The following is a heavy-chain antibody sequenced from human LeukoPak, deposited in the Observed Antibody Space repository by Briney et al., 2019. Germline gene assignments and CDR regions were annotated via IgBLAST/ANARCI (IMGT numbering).Heavy chain of an antibody. D-gene: IGHD6-19*01. CDR3: ARHRCGWCRWFDP. CDR1: GGSISSSNW. Sequence: PSGTLSLTCAVSGGSISSSNWWSWVRQPPGKGLEWIGEIYHSGSTNYNPSLKSRVTISVDKSKNQFSLKLNSVTAADTAVYYCARHRCGWCRWFDPWGQGTLVTVSS. J-gene: IGHJ5*02. CDR2: IYHSGST. V-gene: IGHV4-4*02.